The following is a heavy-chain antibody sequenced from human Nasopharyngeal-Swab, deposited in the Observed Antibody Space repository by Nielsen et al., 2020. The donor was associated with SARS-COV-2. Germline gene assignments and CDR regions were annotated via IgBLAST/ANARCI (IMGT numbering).Heavy chain of an antibody. V-gene: IGHV4-59*01. Sequence: RQARGQVLEWIGYIYYSGSTNYNPSLKSRVTISVDTSKNQFSLKLSSVTAADTAVYYCAGGRDGYTNYYYYYGMDVRGQGTTVTVSS. J-gene: IGHJ6*02. CDR3: AGGRDGYTNYYYYYGMDV. D-gene: IGHD5-24*01. CDR2: IYYSGST.